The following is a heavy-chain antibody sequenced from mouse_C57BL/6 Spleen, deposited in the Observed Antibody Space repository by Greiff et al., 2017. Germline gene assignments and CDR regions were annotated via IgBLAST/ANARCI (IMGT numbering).Heavy chain of an antibody. Sequence: EVMLVESGGGLVKPGGSLKLSCAASGFTFSDYGLHWVRQAPEKGLEWVAYISSGSSTVYSADTVEGRFTISRDNAKDTLFLQMTSLRSEDTAMYYFARKVHYGSSSFDYWGQGTTLTVSS. J-gene: IGHJ2*01. CDR1: GFTFSDYG. D-gene: IGHD1-1*01. CDR2: ISSGSSTV. CDR3: ARKVHYGSSSFDY. V-gene: IGHV5-17*01.